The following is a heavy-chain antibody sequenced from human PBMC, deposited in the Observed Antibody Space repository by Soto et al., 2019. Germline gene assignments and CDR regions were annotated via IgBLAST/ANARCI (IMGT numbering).Heavy chain of an antibody. CDR2: SKSKKEGGAR. V-gene: IGHV3-15*01. D-gene: IGHD1-1*01. Sequence: EVHVVQSGGDLVEPGGSLRLSCETSGFMFSSAWMSWVRQAPGKGLEWDARSKSKKEGGARDYAARVNGRFSISRDDSKSTVYLQMNSLRAEDTALYYCVEGWNDFWGQGTLVTFSS. J-gene: IGHJ4*02. CDR3: VEGWNDF. CDR1: GFMFSSAW.